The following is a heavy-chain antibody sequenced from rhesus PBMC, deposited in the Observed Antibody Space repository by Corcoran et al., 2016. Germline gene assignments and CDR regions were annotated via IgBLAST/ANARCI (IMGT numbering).Heavy chain of an antibody. CDR2: INRGGRRT. V-gene: IGHV3S5*01. J-gene: IGHJ4*01. Sequence: EVQLVETGGGLVQPGGSLTLSCAASGFTFSSYGMSWVRQAPGQGLEWVSAINRGGRRTDNADSWKGRFTNAIDNSKNTLSLQMNSLRAEDTAVYYCAKSGYSNYDYFDDWGQGVLVTVSS. CDR3: AKSGYSNYDYFDD. D-gene: IGHD4-23*01. CDR1: GFTFSSYG.